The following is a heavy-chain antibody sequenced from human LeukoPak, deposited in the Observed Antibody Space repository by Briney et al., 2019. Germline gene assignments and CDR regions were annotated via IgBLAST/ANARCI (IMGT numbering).Heavy chain of an antibody. J-gene: IGHJ6*03. Sequence: PSETLSLTCTVSGGSISSYYWSWIRQPPGKGLEWIGYIYYSGSTNYNPSLKSRVTISVDTSKNQFSLKQSSVTAADTAVYYCARGYLTEGGATARRVHYMDVWGKGTTVTVSS. CDR2: IYYSGST. V-gene: IGHV4-59*01. CDR1: GGSISSYY. D-gene: IGHD5-12*01. CDR3: ARGYLTEGGATARRVHYMDV.